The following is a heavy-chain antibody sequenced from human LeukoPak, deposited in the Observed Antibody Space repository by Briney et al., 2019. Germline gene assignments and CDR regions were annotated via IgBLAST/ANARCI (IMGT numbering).Heavy chain of an antibody. J-gene: IGHJ6*02. CDR1: GGSISSYY. Sequence: SETLSLTCTVSGGSISSYYWSWIRQPAGKGLEWIGRIYTSGNTNYNPSLKSRVTMSVDTSKNQFSLKLSSVTAADTAVYYCARETTVDYGDYVIYYYGMDVWGQGTTVTVSS. V-gene: IGHV4-4*07. D-gene: IGHD4-17*01. CDR3: ARETTVDYGDYVIYYYGMDV. CDR2: IYTSGNT.